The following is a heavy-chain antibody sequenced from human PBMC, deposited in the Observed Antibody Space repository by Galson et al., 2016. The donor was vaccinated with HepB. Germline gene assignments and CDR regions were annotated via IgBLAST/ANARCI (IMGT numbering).Heavy chain of an antibody. J-gene: IGHJ4*02. CDR3: AKAHYDILTGDWPYFDY. Sequence: SLRLSCAASGFTFRSYAMSWVRQAPGKGLEWVSGISGSGGSTYYADSVKGRITISRDNSKNTLYLQMNSLRVEDTAVYYCAKAHYDILTGDWPYFDYWGQGTLVTVSS. D-gene: IGHD3-9*01. V-gene: IGHV3-23*01. CDR2: ISGSGGST. CDR1: GFTFRSYA.